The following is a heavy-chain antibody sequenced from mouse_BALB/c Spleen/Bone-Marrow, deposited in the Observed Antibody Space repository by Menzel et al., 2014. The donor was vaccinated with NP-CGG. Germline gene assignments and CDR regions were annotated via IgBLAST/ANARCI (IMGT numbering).Heavy chain of an antibody. J-gene: IGHJ3*01. CDR2: INPGSSTI. D-gene: IGHD1-1*02. CDR1: GFDFSRYW. V-gene: IGHV4-2*02. Sequence: EVMLVESGGGLVQPGGSLNLSCAASGFDFSRYWMSWARQAPGKGQEWIGEINPGSSTINYTPSLKDKFIISRDNAKNTLYLQVSKVRSEDTALYYCARQNYGFAYWGQGTLVTVSA. CDR3: ARQNYGFAY.